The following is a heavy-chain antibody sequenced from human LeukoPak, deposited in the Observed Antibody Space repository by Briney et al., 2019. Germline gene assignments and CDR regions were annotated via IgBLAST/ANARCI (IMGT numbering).Heavy chain of an antibody. CDR1: GYSISSGYY. J-gene: IGHJ4*02. D-gene: IGHD6-13*01. CDR3: ARRQYSSSWYR. V-gene: IGHV4-38-2*01. Sequence: KPSETLSLTCAVSGYSISSGYYWGWIRQPPGKGLEWIGSIYHSGSTYYNPSLKSRVTISVDTSKNQFSLKLSSVTAADTAVYYCARRQYSSSWYRWGRGTLVTVSS. CDR2: IYHSGST.